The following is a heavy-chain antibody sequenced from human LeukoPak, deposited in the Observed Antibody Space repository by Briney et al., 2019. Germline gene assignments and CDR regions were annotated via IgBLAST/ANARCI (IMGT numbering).Heavy chain of an antibody. CDR1: GFTFRTYA. D-gene: IGHD3-3*01. CDR3: ARDRRVTIFGVVRTEGPVDY. V-gene: IGHV3-23*01. J-gene: IGHJ4*02. CDR2: INGGGGNT. Sequence: GGSLRLSCAASGFTFRTYAMSWVRQAPGKGLEWVAAINGGGGNTNYADSVKGRFTISRDNSKNTVFLQMNSLRAEDSAVYYCARDRRVTIFGVVRTEGPVDYWGQGTLVTVSS.